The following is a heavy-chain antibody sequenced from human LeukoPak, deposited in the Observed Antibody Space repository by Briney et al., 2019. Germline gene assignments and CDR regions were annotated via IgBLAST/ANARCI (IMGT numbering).Heavy chain of an antibody. V-gene: IGHV4-39*01. D-gene: IGHD1-26*01. J-gene: IGHJ3*02. CDR1: GDSFSRNTYS. CDR2: IYYTGRT. Sequence: KPSETLSLTCTVSGDSFSRNTYSWGWIRQPPGKGLEWIGSIYYTGRTFYNPSLKSRVTISVDTSKNQFSLKLSSVIAADTAVYYCARRGSMGGSFVGAFDIWGQGTMVTVSS. CDR3: ARRGSMGGSFVGAFDI.